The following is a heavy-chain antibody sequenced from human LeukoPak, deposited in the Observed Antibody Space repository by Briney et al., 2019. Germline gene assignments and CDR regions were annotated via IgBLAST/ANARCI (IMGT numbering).Heavy chain of an antibody. D-gene: IGHD3-22*01. V-gene: IGHV3-33*01. CDR2: ILYDGSNK. CDR3: ARPDYDSGGYYDY. Sequence: GGSLRLSCAASGFTFSSYGMHWVRRAPGKGLEWVAVILYDGSNKYYADSVKGRFTTSRDNSKNTLFLQMNSLRAEDTAVYYCARPDYDSGGYYDYWGQGTLVTVSS. J-gene: IGHJ4*02. CDR1: GFTFSSYG.